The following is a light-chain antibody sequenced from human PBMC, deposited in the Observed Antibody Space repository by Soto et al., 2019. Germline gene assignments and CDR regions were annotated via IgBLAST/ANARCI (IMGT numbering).Light chain of an antibody. CDR3: QQYKNWTPLT. CDR1: QSVSSN. CDR2: GAS. J-gene: IGKJ4*01. Sequence: EVVMTQSPATLSVSPGETATLSCRASQSVSSNLAWYQQKPGQAPSLLIYGASIRATDIPPRFSGSGSGTEFTLTITSLQSEDFAVYYCQQYKNWTPLTFRGGTKVDIK. V-gene: IGKV3-15*01.